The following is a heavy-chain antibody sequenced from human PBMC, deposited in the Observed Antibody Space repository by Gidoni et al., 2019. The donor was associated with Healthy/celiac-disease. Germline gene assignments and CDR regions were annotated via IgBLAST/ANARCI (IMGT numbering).Heavy chain of an antibody. D-gene: IGHD4-17*01. Sequence: QVQLVESGGGVVQPGRSLRLSCSASAFPFSSYVMHCVRQAPGKGLEWGAVISDDGSNKDYADSVKGRFTISRDNSKNTMYLQMNSLRAEDTAVYYCARGADYGGNLDYWGQGTLVTVSS. CDR2: ISDDGSNK. CDR1: AFPFSSYV. J-gene: IGHJ4*02. CDR3: ARGADYGGNLDY. V-gene: IGHV3-30*03.